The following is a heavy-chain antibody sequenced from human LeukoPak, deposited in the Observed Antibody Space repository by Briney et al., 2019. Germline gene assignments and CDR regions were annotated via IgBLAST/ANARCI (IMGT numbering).Heavy chain of an antibody. V-gene: IGHV1-24*01. CDR3: STAGLYDSSGSIDH. CDR2: FDREDGET. Sequence: ASVKVSCKVSGSTLTDFSIHWVRQAPGKGLEWMGGFDREDGETIYAQKFLGRVTMTEDTSTNTPYMELSSLTSEDTAVYYCSTAGLYDSSGSIDHWGQGTLVTVSS. D-gene: IGHD3-22*01. J-gene: IGHJ4*02. CDR1: GSTLTDFS.